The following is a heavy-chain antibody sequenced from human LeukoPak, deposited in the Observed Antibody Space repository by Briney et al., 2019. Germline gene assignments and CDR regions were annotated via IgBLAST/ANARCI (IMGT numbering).Heavy chain of an antibody. J-gene: IGHJ6*02. CDR1: GFTLTDCY. V-gene: IGHV3-11*01. Sequence: GGSLRLSCVAYGFTLTDCYMSWIRQAPGRGLEWVSDISGSGRNVYYGDSVKGRFTISRDNAKNSLYLQMNNLRAEDTAVYYCARSIGYYYTMDVWGQGTTVTVSS. D-gene: IGHD3-22*01. CDR2: ISGSGRNV. CDR3: ARSIGYYYTMDV.